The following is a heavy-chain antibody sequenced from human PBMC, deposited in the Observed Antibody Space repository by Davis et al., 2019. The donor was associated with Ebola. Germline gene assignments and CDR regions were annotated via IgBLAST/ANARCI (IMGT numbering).Heavy chain of an antibody. CDR2: INPSGGST. D-gene: IGHD6-19*01. CDR1: GYTFTSYY. CDR3: ARDQKGGDFLTVAGSFDY. J-gene: IGHJ4*02. Sequence: ASVKVSCKASGYTFTSYYMHWVRQAPGQGLEWMGIINPSGGSTSYAQKFQGRVTMSRDTSTSTVYMELSSLRSEDTAVYYCARDQKGGDFLTVAGSFDYWGQGTLVTVSS. V-gene: IGHV1-46*01.